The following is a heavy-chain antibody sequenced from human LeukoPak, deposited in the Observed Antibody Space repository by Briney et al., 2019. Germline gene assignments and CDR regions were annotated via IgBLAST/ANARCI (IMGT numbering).Heavy chain of an antibody. J-gene: IGHJ6*03. CDR3: ARGVCSGGSCYTPRDYYYYMDV. CDR2: IYHGGGT. Sequence: SETLSLTCSVSDYSISSGYYWVWIRQPPGKGLEWIASIYHGGGTYYNPSLKSRVTISVDTSKNQFSLKLSSVTAADTAVYYCARGVCSGGSCYTPRDYYYYMDVWGKGTTVTVSS. CDR1: DYSISSGYY. V-gene: IGHV4-38-2*02. D-gene: IGHD2-15*01.